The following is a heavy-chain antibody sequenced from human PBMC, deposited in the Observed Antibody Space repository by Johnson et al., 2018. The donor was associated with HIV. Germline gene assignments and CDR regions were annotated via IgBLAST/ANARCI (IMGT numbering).Heavy chain of an antibody. V-gene: IGHV3-30*04. CDR3: ARAQLLADDAFNN. J-gene: IGHJ3*02. D-gene: IGHD6-6*01. CDR2: ISYDGSSK. CDR1: GFTFSSYA. Sequence: QVQLVESGGGVVQPGRSLRLSCAASGFTFSSYAMHWVRQAPGKGLEWVAVISYDGSSKYYADSLKGRFTISRDNAKNTLYLQLNSLRVEDTAIYYCARAQLLADDAFNNWGQGTMVTVSS.